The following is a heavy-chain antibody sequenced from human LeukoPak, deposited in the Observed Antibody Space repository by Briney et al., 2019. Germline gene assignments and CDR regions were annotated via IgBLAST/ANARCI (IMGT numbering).Heavy chain of an antibody. CDR3: ARDDKYSSGWYLS. CDR2: INPNSSGT. Sequence: ASVKVSCKASGYTFTGYYMHWVRQAPGQGLEWMGWINPNSSGTNYAQKFQGRVTMTRDTSISTAYMELSRLRSDDTAVYYCARDDKYSSGWYLSWGQGTLVTVSS. CDR1: GYTFTGYY. V-gene: IGHV1-2*02. J-gene: IGHJ4*02. D-gene: IGHD6-19*01.